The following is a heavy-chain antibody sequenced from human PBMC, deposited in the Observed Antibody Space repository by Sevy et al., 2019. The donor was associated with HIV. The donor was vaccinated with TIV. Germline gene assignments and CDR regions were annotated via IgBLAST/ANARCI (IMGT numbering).Heavy chain of an antibody. Sequence: GGSLRLSCAASGFTFDDYAMHWVRQAPGKGLEWVSGISWNSGSIGYADSVKGRFTIFRDNAKNSLYLQMNSLRAEAMTLYYCAKFSGGAGSKESAFYIWGQGTMVTVSS. J-gene: IGHJ3*02. CDR2: ISWNSGSI. CDR3: AKFSGGAGSKESAFYI. V-gene: IGHV3-9*03. D-gene: IGHD3-10*01. CDR1: GFTFDDYA.